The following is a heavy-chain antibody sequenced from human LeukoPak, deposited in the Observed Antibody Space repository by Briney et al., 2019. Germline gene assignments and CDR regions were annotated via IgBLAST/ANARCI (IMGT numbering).Heavy chain of an antibody. CDR2: FDPEDGET. D-gene: IGHD3-22*01. Sequence: ASVKVSCKVSGYTLTELSMHWVRQAPGKGLEWMGGFDPEDGETIYAQKFQGRVTMTEDTSTDTAYMELSSLRSEDTAVYYCARTNVYYYDSSDYYPYFDYWGQGTLVTVSS. J-gene: IGHJ4*02. V-gene: IGHV1-24*01. CDR3: ARTNVYYYDSSDYYPYFDY. CDR1: GYTLTELS.